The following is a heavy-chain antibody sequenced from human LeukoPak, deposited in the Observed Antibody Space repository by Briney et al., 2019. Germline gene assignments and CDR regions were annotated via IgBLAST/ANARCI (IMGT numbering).Heavy chain of an antibody. Sequence: ASVKVSCKASGYTFTSHHIHWVRQAPGQGLEWMGWISAYNGNTNYAQKLQGRVTMTTDTSTSTAYMELRSLRSDDTAVYYCARVVTATREVDYWGQGTLVTVSS. D-gene: IGHD2-21*02. CDR3: ARVVTATREVDY. CDR2: ISAYNGNT. V-gene: IGHV1-18*04. J-gene: IGHJ4*02. CDR1: GYTFTSHH.